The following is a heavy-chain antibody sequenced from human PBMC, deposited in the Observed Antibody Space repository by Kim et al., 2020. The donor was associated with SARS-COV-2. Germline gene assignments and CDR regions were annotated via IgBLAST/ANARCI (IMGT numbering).Heavy chain of an antibody. D-gene: IGHD3-16*01. CDR3: ARDEGATDPFDY. V-gene: IGHV4-4*07. Sequence: NNNPSLKSRVTMSVGTSTNQFSLKLSSVTAADTAVYYCARDEGATDPFDYWGQGTLVTVSS. J-gene: IGHJ4*02.